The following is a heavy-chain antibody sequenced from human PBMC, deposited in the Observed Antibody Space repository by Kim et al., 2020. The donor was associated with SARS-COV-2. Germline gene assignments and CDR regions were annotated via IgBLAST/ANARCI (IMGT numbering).Heavy chain of an antibody. CDR3: AKGSRYYDSSGPLDY. J-gene: IGHJ4*02. CDR2: IWYDGSNK. Sequence: GGSLRLSCAASGFTFSSYAMHWVRQAPGKGLEWVAVIWYDGSNKYYADSVKGRFTISRDNSKNTLYLQMNSLRAEDTAVYYCAKGSRYYDSSGPLDYWGQGTLVTVSS. CDR1: GFTFSSYA. V-gene: IGHV3-33*06. D-gene: IGHD3-22*01.